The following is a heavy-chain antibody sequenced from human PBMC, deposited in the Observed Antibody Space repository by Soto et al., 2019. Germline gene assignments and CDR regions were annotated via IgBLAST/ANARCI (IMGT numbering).Heavy chain of an antibody. CDR2: IIPIFGTA. D-gene: IGHD1-26*01. CDR3: AKGPSGIVPLGY. CDR1: GGTFSSYA. V-gene: IGHV1-69*13. Sequence: GASVKVSCKASGGTFSSYAISWVRQAPGQGLEWMGGIIPIFGTANYAQKFQGRVTITADESTSTAYMELSSLRSEDTAVYYCAKGPSGIVPLGYWGQGTLVTVSS. J-gene: IGHJ4*02.